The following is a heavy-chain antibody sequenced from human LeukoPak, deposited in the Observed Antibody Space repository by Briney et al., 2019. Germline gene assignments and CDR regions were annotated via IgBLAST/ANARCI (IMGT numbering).Heavy chain of an antibody. J-gene: IGHJ5*02. Sequence: GESLKISCKGSGYSFTSYWIGWVRQMPGQGLEWMGIIYPGDSDTRYSPSFQGQATISADKSISTAYLQWSSLKASDTAMYYCARTRGYRFGYNWFDPWGQGTLVTVSS. CDR3: ARTRGYRFGYNWFDP. CDR2: IYPGDSDT. D-gene: IGHD3-16*01. V-gene: IGHV5-51*01. CDR1: GYSFTSYW.